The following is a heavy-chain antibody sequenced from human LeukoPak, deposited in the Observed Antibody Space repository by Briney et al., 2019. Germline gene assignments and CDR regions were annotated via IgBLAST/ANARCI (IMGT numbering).Heavy chain of an antibody. D-gene: IGHD3-22*01. Sequence: SQTLSLTCAISGDRVSSNSAAWNWIRQSPSRGLEWLGRTYYRSKWSNDYAVSVKSRITINPDTSRNQFSLQLNSVTPEDTAAYYCARYYYDSRGYYYYYFDYWGQGTLVTVSS. CDR2: TYYRSKWSN. J-gene: IGHJ4*02. V-gene: IGHV6-1*01. CDR3: ARYYYDSRGYYYYYFDY. CDR1: GDRVSSNSAA.